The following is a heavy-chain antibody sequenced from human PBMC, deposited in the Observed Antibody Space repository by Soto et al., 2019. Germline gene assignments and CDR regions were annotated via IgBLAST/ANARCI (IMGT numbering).Heavy chain of an antibody. CDR2: VWNDGTKP. CDR3: ARDNVVRTNYSWFAP. Sequence: PGGSLRLSCAASGFTFSSYAMHWVRLAPGRGLGWVALVWNDGTKPYYADSVQGRFIISRDNSKNTLYLQMNSLSAKHTAVYYCARDNVVRTNYSWFAPRGEGNRETVS. V-gene: IGHV3-33*01. J-gene: IGHJ5*02. D-gene: IGHD2-15*01. CDR1: GFTFSSYA.